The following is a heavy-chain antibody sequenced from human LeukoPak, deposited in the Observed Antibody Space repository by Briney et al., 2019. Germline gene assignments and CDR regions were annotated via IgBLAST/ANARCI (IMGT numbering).Heavy chain of an antibody. Sequence: GGSLRLSCAASGFTFSSYSMNWVRQAPGKGLEWVSSISSSSYIYYADSVKGRFTISRDNAKNSLYLQMNSLRAEDTAVYYCARYLSAAGTGVDYWGQGTLVTVSS. CDR2: ISSSSYI. CDR1: GFTFSSYS. V-gene: IGHV3-21*01. D-gene: IGHD6-13*01. CDR3: ARYLSAAGTGVDY. J-gene: IGHJ4*02.